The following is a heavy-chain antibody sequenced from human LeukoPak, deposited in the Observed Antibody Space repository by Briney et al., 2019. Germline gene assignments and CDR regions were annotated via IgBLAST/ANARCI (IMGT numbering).Heavy chain of an antibody. D-gene: IGHD1-26*01. CDR1: GGSISSYY. J-gene: IGHJ3*02. CDR3: ARNGVGGPGAFDI. CDR2: IYYSGST. Sequence: PSETLSLTCTVSGGSISSYYWSWIRQPPGKGLEWIGYIYYSGSTNYNPSLKSRVTISVDTSKNQSSLKLSSVTAADTAVYYCARNGVGGPGAFDIWGQGTMVTVSS. V-gene: IGHV4-59*08.